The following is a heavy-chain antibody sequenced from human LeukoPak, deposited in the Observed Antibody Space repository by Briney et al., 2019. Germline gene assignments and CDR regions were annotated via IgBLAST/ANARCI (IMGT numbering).Heavy chain of an antibody. CDR3: ARSVAAAGTVYYYYYMDV. Sequence: PSETLSLTCTVSGGSISGYYWSWVRQSPEKGLESIGFIYSTGSTSYNPSLRSRVTISVDTSKNQFSLKLSSVTAADTAVYYCARSVAAAGTVYYYYYMDVWGKGTTVTVSS. J-gene: IGHJ6*03. CDR2: IYSTGST. CDR1: GGSISGYY. V-gene: IGHV4-59*01. D-gene: IGHD6-13*01.